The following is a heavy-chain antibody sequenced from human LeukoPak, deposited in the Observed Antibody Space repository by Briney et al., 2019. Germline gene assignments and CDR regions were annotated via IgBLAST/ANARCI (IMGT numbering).Heavy chain of an antibody. Sequence: SSETLSLTCTVSGGSISRYYWSWIRQPPGKGLEWIGYIYYSGSTNYNPSLKSRVTISVDTSKNQFSLKLSSVTAADTAVYYCARRGAGHYYYYGMDVWGQGTTVTVSS. D-gene: IGHD3-10*01. CDR3: ARRGAGHYYYYGMDV. CDR1: GGSISRYY. CDR2: IYYSGST. V-gene: IGHV4-59*13. J-gene: IGHJ6*02.